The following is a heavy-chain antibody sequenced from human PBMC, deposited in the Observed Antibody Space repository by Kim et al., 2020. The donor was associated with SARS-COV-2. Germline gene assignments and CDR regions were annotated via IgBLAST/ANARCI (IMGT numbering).Heavy chain of an antibody. Sequence: SGEGRFTISRDKSKNTLYLQMNRLRAEDTAVYYCAKAGRYCSGGTCYSSYWGQGTPVTVSS. V-gene: IGHV3-23*01. J-gene: IGHJ4*02. CDR3: AKAGRYCSGGTCYSSY. D-gene: IGHD2-15*01.